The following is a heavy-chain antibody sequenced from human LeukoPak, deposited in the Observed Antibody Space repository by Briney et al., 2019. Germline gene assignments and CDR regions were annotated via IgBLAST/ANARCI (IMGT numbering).Heavy chain of an antibody. D-gene: IGHD4-17*01. Sequence: GGSLRLTCEASGFSVSDRAMSWVRQAPGKGLEWVAVMYASGTIYYGWSVQGRFTISRDDSKNTMLLQMTFLSAEDTAFYYCARGGAGTVTPFDSWGQGTLVTVSS. CDR3: ARGGAGTVTPFDS. CDR1: GFSVSDRA. CDR2: MYASGTI. J-gene: IGHJ4*02. V-gene: IGHV3-53*01.